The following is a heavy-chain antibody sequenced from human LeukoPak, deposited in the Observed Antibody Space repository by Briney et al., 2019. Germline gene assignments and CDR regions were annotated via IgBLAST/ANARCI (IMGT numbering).Heavy chain of an antibody. CDR3: AKSQLGGVFDGFVI. CDR2: ISGSGAST. V-gene: IGHV3-23*01. J-gene: IGHJ3*02. CDR1: GFTFSSYA. Sequence: PGGSLRLSCAASGFTFSSYAMSWVRQAPGKGLEWVSAISGSGASTYYADSVKGRFTLSRDNSKHTLYVQMNSLRAEDTAVYYCAKSQLGGVFDGFVIWGQGTMVTVSS. D-gene: IGHD3-16*01.